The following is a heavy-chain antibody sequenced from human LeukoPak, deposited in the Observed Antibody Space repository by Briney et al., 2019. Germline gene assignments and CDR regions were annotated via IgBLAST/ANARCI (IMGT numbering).Heavy chain of an antibody. CDR1: GYTFTSFY. Sequence: ASVKVSCKTSGYTFTSFYMHWVRQAPGQGLEWMGIINPSEGFTTYAQNFQGRVTMTRDTSTSTVYMELSSRRSDDTAVYYCARRAFDWLVDGYSYGMDVWGQGTTVTVSS. V-gene: IGHV1-46*01. CDR2: INPSEGFT. CDR3: ARRAFDWLVDGYSYGMDV. D-gene: IGHD3-9*01. J-gene: IGHJ6*02.